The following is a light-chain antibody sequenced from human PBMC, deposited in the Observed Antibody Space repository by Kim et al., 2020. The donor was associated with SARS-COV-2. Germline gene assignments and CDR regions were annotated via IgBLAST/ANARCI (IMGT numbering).Light chain of an antibody. CDR1: QHINNY. CDR2: AAS. V-gene: IGKV1-39*01. Sequence: ASVGDRVTITCRASQHINNYLNWYQQKPGKAPNLLIYAASDLHSGVPSRFIGGGFGTHFTLTINNLQHEDFAIYYCQQSYSAPRAFGQGTKVDIK. J-gene: IGKJ1*01. CDR3: QQSYSAPRA.